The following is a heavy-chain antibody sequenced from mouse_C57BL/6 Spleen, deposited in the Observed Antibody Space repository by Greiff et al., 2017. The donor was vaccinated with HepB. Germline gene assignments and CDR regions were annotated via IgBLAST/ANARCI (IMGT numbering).Heavy chain of an antibody. CDR3: ARGWGSKDAMDY. J-gene: IGHJ4*01. D-gene: IGHD1-3*01. CDR2: ISDGGSYT. V-gene: IGHV5-4*01. CDR1: GFTFSSYA. Sequence: EVQLVESGGGLVKPGGSLKLSCAASGFTFSSYAMSWVRQTPEKRLEWVATISDGGSYTYYPDNVKGRFTISRDNAKNNLYLQMSHLKSEDTAMYYCARGWGSKDAMDYWGQGTSVTVSS.